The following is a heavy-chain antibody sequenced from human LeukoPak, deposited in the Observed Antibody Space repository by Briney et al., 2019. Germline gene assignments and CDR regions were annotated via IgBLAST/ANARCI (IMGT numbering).Heavy chain of an antibody. CDR3: ARYSNRYYFDF. V-gene: IGHV1-24*01. CDR2: FDPEDGKT. D-gene: IGHD4-11*01. CDR1: GYTLTELS. Sequence: GASVNVSCKVSGYTLTELSMHWVRQAPGKGLEWMGGFDPEDGKTIYAQKFQGRVTMTEDTSTDTAYMELSSLRSEDTAVYFCARYSNRYYFDFWGQGTLVTVSS. J-gene: IGHJ4*02.